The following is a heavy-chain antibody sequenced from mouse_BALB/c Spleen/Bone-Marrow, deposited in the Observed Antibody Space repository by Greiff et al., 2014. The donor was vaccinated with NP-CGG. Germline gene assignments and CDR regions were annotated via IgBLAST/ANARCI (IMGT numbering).Heavy chain of an antibody. Sequence: QVQLQQSGAELVRPGSSVKISCKASGYAFSSYWMNWVKQRPGQGLEWIGQIYPGDGDTNYNGNFKDKATLTTDKSSTTAYMQLSSLTSEDSAVYFCARGGRLTGYYFDYWGQGTTLIVSS. CDR1: GYAFSSYW. CDR3: ARGGRLTGYYFDY. V-gene: IGHV1-80*01. D-gene: IGHD4-1*01. J-gene: IGHJ2*01. CDR2: IYPGDGDT.